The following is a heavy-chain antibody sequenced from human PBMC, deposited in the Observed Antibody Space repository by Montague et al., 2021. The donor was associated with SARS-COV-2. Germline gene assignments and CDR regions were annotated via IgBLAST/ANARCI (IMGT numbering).Heavy chain of an antibody. CDR3: ARDPWRITILGVVTRYGIDV. D-gene: IGHD3-3*01. CDR1: GGSVSSGSYY. J-gene: IGHJ6*02. V-gene: IGHV4-61*01. CDR2: IYYSGST. Sequence: SETLSLTCTVSGGSVSSGSYYWSWIRQRQGKGLEWIGYIYYSGSTDYNPTLKSRVTISVDTSKNQFSLKLSSVTAADTAVYYCARDPWRITILGVVTRYGIDVWGQGTMVTVSS.